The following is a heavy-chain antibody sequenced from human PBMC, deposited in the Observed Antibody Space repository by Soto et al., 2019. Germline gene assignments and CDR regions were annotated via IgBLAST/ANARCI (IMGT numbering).Heavy chain of an antibody. V-gene: IGHV3-15*01. D-gene: IGHD1-7*01. CDR1: GFTFSNAW. J-gene: IGHJ6*02. Sequence: EVQLVESGGGLVKPGGSLRLSCAASGFTFSNAWMSWVRQAPGKGLEWVGRIKSKTDGGTTDYAAPVKGRFTISRDDSKNTLYLQMNSLKTEDTAVYYCTTSNWNYLVLPYGMDVWGQGTTVTVSS. CDR2: IKSKTDGGTT. CDR3: TTSNWNYLVLPYGMDV.